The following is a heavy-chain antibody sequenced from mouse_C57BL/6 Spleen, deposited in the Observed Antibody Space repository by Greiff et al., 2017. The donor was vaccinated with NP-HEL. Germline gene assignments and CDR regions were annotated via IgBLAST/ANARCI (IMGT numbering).Heavy chain of an antibody. CDR2: IDPSDSYT. Sequence: VQLQQPGAELVMPGASVKLSCKASGYTFTSYWMHWVKQRPGQGLEWIGEIDPSDSYTNYNQKFKGKSTLTVDKSSSTAYMQLSSLTSEDSAVYYCARRDYSLYYYAMDYWGQGTSVTVSS. D-gene: IGHD2-12*01. J-gene: IGHJ4*01. CDR1: GYTFTSYW. V-gene: IGHV1-69*01. CDR3: ARRDYSLYYYAMDY.